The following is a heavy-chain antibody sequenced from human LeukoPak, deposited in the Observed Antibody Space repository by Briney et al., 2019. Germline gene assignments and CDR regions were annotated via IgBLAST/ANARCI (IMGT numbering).Heavy chain of an antibody. Sequence: GGALRLSCAASGFTLTYYAMHGVRQAPGKGGGWGAVPSYDGNKKYYADSVKGRFTISRDSSKNTLYLQMSSLRAEDTAVYYCARSSYDYGGIEGPFDYWGQGTLVTVSS. CDR2: PSYDGNKK. CDR3: ARSSYDYGGIEGPFDY. CDR1: GFTLTYYA. D-gene: IGHD4-23*01. V-gene: IGHV3-30*15. J-gene: IGHJ4*02.